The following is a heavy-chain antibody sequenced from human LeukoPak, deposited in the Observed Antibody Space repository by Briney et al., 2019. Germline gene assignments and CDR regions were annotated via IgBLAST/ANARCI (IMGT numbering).Heavy chain of an antibody. J-gene: IGHJ5*02. V-gene: IGHV3-74*01. CDR3: VRSMSGRNDL. D-gene: IGHD3-3*01. CDR2: INVEGTRT. CDR1: GFTLSNYW. Sequence: GGSLRLSCAGSGFTLSNYWVQWVRQAPGKGLVWVSRINVEGTRTDYADSVRGRFTISRDNAKNTLYLQMNGLTAEDTAIYYCVRSMSGRNDLWGQGTLVSVSA.